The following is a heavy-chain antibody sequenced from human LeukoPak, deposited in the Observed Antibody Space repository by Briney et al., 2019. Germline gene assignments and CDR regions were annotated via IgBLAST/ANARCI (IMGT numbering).Heavy chain of an antibody. V-gene: IGHV3-7*01. CDR2: TREDGSEK. D-gene: IGHD3-10*01. J-gene: IGHJ4*02. CDR3: ARDLAGHYYGSGSSSDY. Sequence: GGSPRLSCTASGFTFSTYWMSWVRQAPGKGLEWVANTREDGSEKYYVDSVKGRFTISRDNAKNSLYLQMNSLRAEDTAVYYCARDLAGHYYGSGSSSDYWGQGTLVTVS. CDR1: GFTFSTYW.